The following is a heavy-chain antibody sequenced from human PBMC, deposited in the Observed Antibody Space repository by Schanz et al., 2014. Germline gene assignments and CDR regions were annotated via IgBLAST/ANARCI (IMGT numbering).Heavy chain of an antibody. Sequence: HVQLVESGGGVVQPGGSLRLSCAASGFTFSAFGMHWVRQAPGKGLEWVSGISGSGGDTYYVDSVKGRFTVSRDNSKNTVHLQMNSLRAEDTAVYYCARPIYDLWSGSFDYWGQGTLVTVSS. D-gene: IGHD3-3*01. CDR1: GFTFSAFG. V-gene: IGHV3-NL1*01. CDR2: ISGSGGDT. J-gene: IGHJ4*02. CDR3: ARPIYDLWSGSFDY.